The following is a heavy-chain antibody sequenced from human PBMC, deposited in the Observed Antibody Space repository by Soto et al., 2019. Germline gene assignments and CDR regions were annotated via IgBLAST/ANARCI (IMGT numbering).Heavy chain of an antibody. J-gene: IGHJ6*02. CDR2: IIPIFGTA. Sequence: ASVKVSCKASGGTFSSYAISWVRQAPGQGLEWMGGIIPIFGTANYAQKFQGRVTITADESTSTAYMELSSLRSEDTAVYYCARRGTVTTIDYYYGMDVWGQGTTVTVSS. CDR3: ARRGTVTTIDYYYGMDV. CDR1: GGTFSSYA. V-gene: IGHV1-69*13. D-gene: IGHD4-17*01.